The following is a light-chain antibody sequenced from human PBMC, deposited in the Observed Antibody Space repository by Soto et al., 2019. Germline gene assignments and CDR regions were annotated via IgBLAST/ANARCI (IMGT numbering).Light chain of an antibody. CDR1: QSVSTN. Sequence: EVVMTQSPATLSVSPGERATLSCRASQSVSTNLAWYQQKGGQPPRLLIYGASTRATDIPARFSGRGSGTEFTLTINSLQSEDFAVYYCQQYNNWPPMYTFGQGTKLEIK. V-gene: IGKV3-15*01. J-gene: IGKJ2*01. CDR2: GAS. CDR3: QQYNNWPPMYT.